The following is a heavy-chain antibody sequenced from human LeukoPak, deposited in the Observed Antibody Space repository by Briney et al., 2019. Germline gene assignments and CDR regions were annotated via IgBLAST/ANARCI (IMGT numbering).Heavy chain of an antibody. D-gene: IGHD3-22*01. CDR2: LYSGGSI. CDR3: ARGTYYDSSGYHFDY. V-gene: IGHV3-53*01. J-gene: IGHJ4*02. CDR1: GFTVSSNY. Sequence: GGSLRLSCAASGFTVSSNYMSWVFQAPGKGLEWVSVLYSGGSIYYAESVKGRFTISRDNSRDTLYLQMNSLRAEDTAVYYCARGTYYDSSGYHFDYWGQGTLVTVSS.